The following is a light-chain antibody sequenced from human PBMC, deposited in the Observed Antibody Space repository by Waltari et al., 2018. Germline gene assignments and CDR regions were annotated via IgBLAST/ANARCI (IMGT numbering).Light chain of an antibody. Sequence: QSVLTQPPSASGTPGQTVTISCSGANFNIRIYYVYWYLQRPATAPRLLIFKTDQRPSGVPDRFAASKSGTSASLVISGLRSEDEGTYYCAAWDDSLRSVLFGGGTKLTVL. CDR3: AAWDDSLRSVL. CDR1: NFNIRIYY. CDR2: KTD. V-gene: IGLV1-47*01. J-gene: IGLJ3*02.